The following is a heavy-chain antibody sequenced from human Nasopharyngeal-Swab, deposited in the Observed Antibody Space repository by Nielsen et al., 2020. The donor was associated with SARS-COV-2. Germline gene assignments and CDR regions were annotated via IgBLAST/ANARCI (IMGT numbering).Heavy chain of an antibody. V-gene: IGHV4-39*07. D-gene: IGHD3-10*01. CDR2: IYYSGST. CDR1: GGSISSSSYY. CDR3: ARERGRGGIWNYYYYYMDV. J-gene: IGHJ6*03. Sequence: SETLSLTCTVSGGSISSSSYYWGWIRQPPGKGLEWIGSIYYSGSTYYNPSLKSRVTISVDTSKNQFSLKMSSVTAADTAVYYCARERGRGGIWNYYYYYMDVWGKGTKVTVSS.